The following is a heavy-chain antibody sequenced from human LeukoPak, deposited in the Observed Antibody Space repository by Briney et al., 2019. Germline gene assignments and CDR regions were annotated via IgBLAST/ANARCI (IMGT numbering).Heavy chain of an antibody. V-gene: IGHV1-24*01. CDR3: ATDTHYYGSGSFDY. CDR1: GYTLTELS. CDR2: FDPEDGET. J-gene: IGHJ4*02. Sequence: ASVKVSCKVSGYTLTELSMHWVRQAPGKGLEWMGGFDPEDGETIYAQKFQGRVTMTEDTSTDTAYMELSSLRSEDTAVYYCATDTHYYGSGSFDYWGQGTLVTVSS. D-gene: IGHD3-10*01.